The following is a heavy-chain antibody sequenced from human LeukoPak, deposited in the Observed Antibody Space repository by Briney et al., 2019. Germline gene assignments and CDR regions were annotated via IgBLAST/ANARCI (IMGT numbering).Heavy chain of an antibody. D-gene: IGHD3-22*01. CDR2: IYYSGNT. CDR1: GGSISSYY. Sequence: SETLSLTCTVSGGSISSYYWTWIRQPPGKGLEWIGYIYYSGNTNYNPSLKSRVTISVDTSKNQLSLKLSSVTAADTAIYYCARTMMGGYNWFDPWGQGTLVTVSS. V-gene: IGHV4-59*01. CDR3: ARTMMGGYNWFDP. J-gene: IGHJ5*02.